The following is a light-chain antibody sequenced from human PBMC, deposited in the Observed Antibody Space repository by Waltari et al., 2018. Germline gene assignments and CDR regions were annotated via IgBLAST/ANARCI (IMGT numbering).Light chain of an antibody. Sequence: EIVLTQSPATLSLSPGERATLSCRASHSVNWYLAWYQQRPGQAPRLLIYDASNRATGIPARFSGSGSETDFTLTISSLEPEDSAVYYCQQRRNWLLTFGGGTKVEIK. J-gene: IGKJ4*01. CDR3: QQRRNWLLT. CDR1: HSVNWY. V-gene: IGKV3-11*01. CDR2: DAS.